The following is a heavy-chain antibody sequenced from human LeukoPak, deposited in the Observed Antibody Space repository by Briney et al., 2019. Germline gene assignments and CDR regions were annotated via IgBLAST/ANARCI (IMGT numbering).Heavy chain of an antibody. CDR3: ASPSGGYSDDAFDI. CDR2: IYYSGST. V-gene: IGHV4-31*03. CDR1: GGSISSGGYY. D-gene: IGHD5-18*01. Sequence: QSSETLSLTCTVSGGSISSGGYYWSWIRQHPGKGLEWIGYIYYSGSTYYNPSLKSRVTISVDTSKNQFSLKLSSVTAADTAVYYCASPSGGYSDDAFDIWGQGTMVTVSS. J-gene: IGHJ3*02.